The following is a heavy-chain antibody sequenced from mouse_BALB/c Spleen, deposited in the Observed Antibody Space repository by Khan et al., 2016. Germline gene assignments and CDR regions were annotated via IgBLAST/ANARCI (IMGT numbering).Heavy chain of an antibody. J-gene: IGHJ1*01. CDR1: GFDFSRYW. V-gene: IGHV4-1*02. CDR3: ASTFWYFDV. Sequence: VTLLASGGGLVQPGGSLKLSCAASGFDFSRYWMSWVRQAPGKGLEWIGEINPDSSTINYTPSLKDKFIISRDNAKNTLNLQMSKVSSEDTALYYGASTFWYFDVWGAGTTVTVSS. CDR2: INPDSSTI.